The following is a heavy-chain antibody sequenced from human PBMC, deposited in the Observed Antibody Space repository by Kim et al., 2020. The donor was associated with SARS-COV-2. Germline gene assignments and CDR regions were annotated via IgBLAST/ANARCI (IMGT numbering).Heavy chain of an antibody. D-gene: IGHD6-6*01. CDR1: GYTFTSYY. CDR2: INPSGGST. CDR3: ARVGSSSVIYYYYYGMDV. V-gene: IGHV1-46*01. Sequence: ASVKVSCKASGYTFTSYYMHWVRQAPGQGLEWMGIINPSGGSTSYAQKFQGRVTMTRDTSTSTVYMELSSLRSEDTAVYYCARVGSSSVIYYYYYGMDVWGQGTTVTVSS. J-gene: IGHJ6*02.